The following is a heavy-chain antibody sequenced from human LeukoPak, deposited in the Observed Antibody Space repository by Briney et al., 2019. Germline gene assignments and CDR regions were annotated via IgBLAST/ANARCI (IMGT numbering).Heavy chain of an antibody. CDR2: INPNSGDT. J-gene: IGHJ5*02. V-gene: IGHV1-2*06. D-gene: IGHD2-15*01. CDR1: GYTFTGYY. Sequence: ATVKVSYKAAGYTFTGYYQFWVRQAPGQGLEWMGRINPNSGDTNYAQKFQGRVTMTRDTSISTAYMELSRLRSDDTAVYYCARGYCSGGSCYSVENWFDPWGQGTLVTVSS. CDR3: ARGYCSGGSCYSVENWFDP.